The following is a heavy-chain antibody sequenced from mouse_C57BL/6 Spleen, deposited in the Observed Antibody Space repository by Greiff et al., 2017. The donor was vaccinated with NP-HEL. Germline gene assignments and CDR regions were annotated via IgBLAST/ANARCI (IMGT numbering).Heavy chain of an antibody. CDR2: ISDGGSYT. CDR3: ARDRGTTVPFAY. CDR1: GFTFSSYA. J-gene: IGHJ2*01. V-gene: IGHV5-4*01. Sequence: EVKLVESGGGLVKPGGSLKLSCAASGFTFSSYAMSWVRQTPEKRLEWVATISDGGSYTYYPDNVKGRFTISRDNAKNNLYLQMSHLKSEDTAMYYCARDRGTTVPFAYWGQGTTLTVSS. D-gene: IGHD1-1*01.